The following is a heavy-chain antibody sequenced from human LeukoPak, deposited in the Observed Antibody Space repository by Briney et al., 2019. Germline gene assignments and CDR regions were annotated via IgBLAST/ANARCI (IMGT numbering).Heavy chain of an antibody. J-gene: IGHJ4*02. Sequence: GESPKISRNSSGYIFTTYWIGWVRQMPGKGLEWMGIIYPGDSDTRYSPSFQGQVTISADKSITTAYLQWSSVKASDTAMYYCARDGGGIDYWGQGTQVTVSS. CDR3: ARDGGGIDY. CDR2: IYPGDSDT. CDR1: GYIFTTYW. D-gene: IGHD1-26*01. V-gene: IGHV5-51*01.